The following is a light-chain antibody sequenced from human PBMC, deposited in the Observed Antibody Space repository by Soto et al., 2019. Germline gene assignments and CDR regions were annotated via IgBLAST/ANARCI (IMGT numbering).Light chain of an antibody. CDR1: QSVNNYY. J-gene: IGKJ1*01. CDR2: GTS. Sequence: EIVLTQSPGTLSLSPGERATLSCRASQSVNNYYLAWFQQKPGQAPRLLIYGTSTRPPDIPDRFSGSGSGTDFSLTISRLEPEDFAVYYCQHYGRSPPWTFGQGTKVEIK. V-gene: IGKV3-20*01. CDR3: QHYGRSPPWT.